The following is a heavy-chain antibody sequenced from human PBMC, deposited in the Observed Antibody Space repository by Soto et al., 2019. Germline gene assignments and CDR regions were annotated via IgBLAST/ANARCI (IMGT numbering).Heavy chain of an antibody. CDR3: AREISATVVYYYYGMDV. CDR1: GFTFSSYW. D-gene: IGHD5-18*01. V-gene: IGHV3-7*04. CDR2: IKQDGSEK. J-gene: IGHJ6*02. Sequence: GGSLRLSCAASGFTFSSYWMSWVRQAPGKGLEWVANIKQDGSEKYYVDSVKGRFTISRDNAKNSLYLQMNSLRAEDTAVYYCAREISATVVYYYYGMDVWGQGTTVTVSS.